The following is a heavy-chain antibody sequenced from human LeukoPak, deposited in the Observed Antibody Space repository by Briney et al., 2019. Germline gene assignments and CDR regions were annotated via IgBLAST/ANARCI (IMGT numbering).Heavy chain of an antibody. Sequence: SETLSLTCTVSGGSISSGSYYWSWIRQPAGKGLEWIGRIYTSGSTNYNPSLKSRVSISVDTSKNQFSLKLNSVTGADTAVYYCARVTSGGYLDSWGQGTLVTVSS. J-gene: IGHJ4*02. CDR3: ARVTSGGYLDS. D-gene: IGHD3-22*01. CDR2: IYTSGST. CDR1: GGSISSGSYY. V-gene: IGHV4-61*02.